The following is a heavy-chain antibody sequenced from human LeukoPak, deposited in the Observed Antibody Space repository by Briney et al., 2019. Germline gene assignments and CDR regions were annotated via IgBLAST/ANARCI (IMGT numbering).Heavy chain of an antibody. Sequence: ASVKVSCKASGYAFTSSAISWMRQAPGQGLEWMGWITVYNGNTNYAQKLQGRVTMTTDTSTRTAYMELRSLRSDDTAVYYCARGRTTVAGDCDYWGQGTLVTVSS. J-gene: IGHJ4*02. CDR1: GYAFTSSA. V-gene: IGHV1-18*01. D-gene: IGHD6-19*01. CDR2: ITVYNGNT. CDR3: ARGRTTVAGDCDY.